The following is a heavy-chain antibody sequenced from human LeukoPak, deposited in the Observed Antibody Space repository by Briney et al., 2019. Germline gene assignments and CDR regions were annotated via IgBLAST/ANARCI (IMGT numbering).Heavy chain of an antibody. J-gene: IGHJ4*02. V-gene: IGHV4-4*02. CDR2: IYHSGST. Sequence: SETLSLTCAVSGGSISSSNCWSWVRQPPGQGLEWIGQIYHSGSTTYNPSLKSRVTISVDKSKNQFSLKLNSVTAADTAVYYCARLEVGVPAATSRFFDYWGQGTLVTVSS. CDR3: ARLEVGVPAATSRFFDY. D-gene: IGHD2-2*01. CDR1: GGSISSSNC.